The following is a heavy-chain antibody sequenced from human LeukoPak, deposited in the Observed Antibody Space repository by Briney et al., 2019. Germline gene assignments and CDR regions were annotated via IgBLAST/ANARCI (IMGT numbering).Heavy chain of an antibody. CDR1: GFAFSNYR. V-gene: IGHV3-7*01. CDR3: GSTNSFSY. D-gene: IGHD2-15*01. J-gene: IGHJ4*02. Sequence: GESLRLSCAASGFAFSNYRMNWARQAPGKGLEWVANIKQDGSETNYVDSVKGRLTISRDNAKNSLYLQMNSLRAEDTALYYCGSTNSFSYWGRGTLVTVSS. CDR2: IKQDGSET.